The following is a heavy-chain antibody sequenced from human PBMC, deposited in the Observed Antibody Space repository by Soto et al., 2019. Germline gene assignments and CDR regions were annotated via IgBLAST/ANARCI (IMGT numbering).Heavy chain of an antibody. CDR3: ASPWGGYYGSGSSYPKPGWYYGMDV. CDR1: GGTFSSYA. V-gene: IGHV1-69*12. CDR2: IIPIFGTA. Sequence: QVQLVQSGAEVKKPGSSVKVSCKASGGTFSSYAISWVRQAPGQGLEWMGGIIPIFGTANYAQKFQGRVTXXADESTSTADXXLXSXASEDTAVYYCASPWGGYYGSGSSYPKPGWYYGMDVWGQGTTVTVSS. J-gene: IGHJ6*02. D-gene: IGHD3-10*01.